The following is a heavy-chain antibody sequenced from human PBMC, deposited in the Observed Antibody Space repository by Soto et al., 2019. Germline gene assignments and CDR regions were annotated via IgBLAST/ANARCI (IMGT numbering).Heavy chain of an antibody. CDR1: GDSITNSGYY. CDR2: IFYSGST. D-gene: IGHD3-22*01. Sequence: PSETLCLTCTGSGDSITNSGYYWGWVSQPPGKGLEWIGSIFYSGSTHYKPSLQSRVTISGDTSKNQFSLKLSSVTAADTAVYYCARTPDSSGYYFDYWGQGTLVTVSS. CDR3: ARTPDSSGYYFDY. J-gene: IGHJ4*02. V-gene: IGHV4-39*01.